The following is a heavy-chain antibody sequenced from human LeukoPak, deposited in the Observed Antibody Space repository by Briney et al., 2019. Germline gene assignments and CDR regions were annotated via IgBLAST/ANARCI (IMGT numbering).Heavy chain of an antibody. Sequence: SQTLSLTCTVSGGSISSGSYYWSWIRQPAGKGLEWIGRIYTSGSTNYNPSLKSRVTISVDTSKNQFSLKLSSVTAADTAVYYCARGLNFDWFPHNWFDPWGQGTLVTVSS. CDR2: IYTSGST. CDR3: ARGLNFDWFPHNWFDP. CDR1: GGSISSGSYY. J-gene: IGHJ5*02. D-gene: IGHD3-9*01. V-gene: IGHV4-61*02.